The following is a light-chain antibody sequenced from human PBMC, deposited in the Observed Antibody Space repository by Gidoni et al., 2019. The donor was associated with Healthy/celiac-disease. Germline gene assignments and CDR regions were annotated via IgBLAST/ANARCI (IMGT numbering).Light chain of an antibody. CDR3: GSYAGSYTFEV. Sequence: QSALTPPRSVSGSPGPSVTISCPGTSRDVGGYNYVSWYQQHPGKAPKLMIYDVSKRPSGVPDRFSGSKSGNTASLTISGLQAEDEADYYCGSYAGSYTFEVFGGGTKLTVL. J-gene: IGLJ2*01. CDR1: SRDVGGYNY. CDR2: DVS. V-gene: IGLV2-11*01.